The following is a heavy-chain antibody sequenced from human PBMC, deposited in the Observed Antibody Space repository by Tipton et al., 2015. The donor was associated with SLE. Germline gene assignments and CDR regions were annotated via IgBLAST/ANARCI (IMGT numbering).Heavy chain of an antibody. V-gene: IGHV4-59*01. D-gene: IGHD3/OR15-3a*01. CDR3: ARLDWGYVDY. Sequence: TLSLTCTVSGGSIDNFYYSWIRQPPGKGLEWIGYSYFGRSTSYNPSFKSRVTISVDTSKNQFSLKLSSVTAADTAVYYCARLDWGYVDYWGQGTLVTVSS. CDR1: GGSIDNFY. J-gene: IGHJ4*01. CDR2: SYFGRST.